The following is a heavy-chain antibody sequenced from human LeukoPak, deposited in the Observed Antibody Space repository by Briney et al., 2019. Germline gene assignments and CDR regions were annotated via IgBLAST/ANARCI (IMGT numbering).Heavy chain of an antibody. Sequence: SETLSLTCTVSGGSISSYYWSWIRQPPGKGLEWIGYIYYSGSTNYNPSLKGRVTISVDTSKNQFSLKLSSVTAADTAVYYCARGVAAATGGMDVWGQGTTVTVSS. CDR2: IYYSGST. CDR3: ARGVAAATGGMDV. J-gene: IGHJ6*02. V-gene: IGHV4-59*01. CDR1: GGSISSYY. D-gene: IGHD2-15*01.